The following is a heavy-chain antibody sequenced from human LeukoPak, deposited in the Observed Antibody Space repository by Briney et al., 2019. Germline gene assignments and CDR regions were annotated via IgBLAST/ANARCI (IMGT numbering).Heavy chain of an antibody. V-gene: IGHV4-59*08. D-gene: IGHD3-22*01. CDR2: IDYSGST. J-gene: IGHJ4*02. CDR1: GGSISSYY. CDR3: ARGEIYYDSSGPTWDY. Sequence: SETLSLTCTVSGGSISSYYWSWIRQPPGKGLEWIGYIDYSGSTNYNPSLKSRVTISVDTSKNQFSLKLSSVTAADTAVYYCARGEIYYDSSGPTWDYWGQGTLVTVSS.